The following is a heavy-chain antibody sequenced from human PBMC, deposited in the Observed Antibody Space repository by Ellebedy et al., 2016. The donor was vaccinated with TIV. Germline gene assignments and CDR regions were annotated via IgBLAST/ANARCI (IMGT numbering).Heavy chain of an antibody. CDR1: GFTFSSYD. CDR3: VKAPWELNDY. V-gene: IGHV3-64D*06. CDR2: IISNGGSA. D-gene: IGHD1-26*01. J-gene: IGHJ4*02. Sequence: GESLKISCSASGFTFSSYDMHWVRQAPGKGLEYVSAIISNGGSAYYADSVKGRFTISRDNSKNTLYLQMSSLRAEETAVYYSVKAPWELNDYWGQGTLVTVSS.